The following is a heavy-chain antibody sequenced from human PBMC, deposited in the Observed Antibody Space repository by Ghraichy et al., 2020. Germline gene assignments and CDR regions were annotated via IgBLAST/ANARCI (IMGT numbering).Heavy chain of an antibody. CDR1: GGSFSGYY. Sequence: SQTLSLTCAVYGGSFSGYYWSWIRQPPGKGLEWIGEINHSGSTNYNPSLKSRVTISVDTSKNQFSLKLSSVTAADTAVYYCAFSDYDSSGYYFILLRYWGQGTLVTVSS. CDR3: AFSDYDSSGYYFILLRY. V-gene: IGHV4-34*01. CDR2: INHSGST. J-gene: IGHJ4*02. D-gene: IGHD3-22*01.